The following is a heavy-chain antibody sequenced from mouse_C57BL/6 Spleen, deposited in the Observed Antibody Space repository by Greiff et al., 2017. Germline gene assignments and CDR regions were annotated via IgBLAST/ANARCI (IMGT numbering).Heavy chain of an antibody. Sequence: VQLQQSGPELVKPGASVKISCKASGYTFTDYYMNWVKQSHGKSLEWIGDINPNNGGTSYNQKFKGKATLTVDKSSSTAYMELRSLTSEDSAVYYCDIGFAYWGQGALVTVSA. J-gene: IGHJ3*01. V-gene: IGHV1-26*01. CDR2: INPNNGGT. D-gene: IGHD1-3*01. CDR3: DIGFAY. CDR1: GYTFTDYY.